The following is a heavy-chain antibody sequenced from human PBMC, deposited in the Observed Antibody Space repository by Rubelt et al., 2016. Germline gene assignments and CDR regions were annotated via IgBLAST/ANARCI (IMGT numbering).Heavy chain of an antibody. CDR2: INHSGST. CDR3: ARMAGIYYGMDV. J-gene: IGHJ6*02. Sequence: QVQLQQWGAGLLKPSETLSLTCAVYGGSFSGYYWSWIRQPPGKGLEWIGEINHSGSTNYNPSLKSRVTISLDTSKNQFSRKLGYESGADTAVYYCARMAGIYYGMDVWGQGTTVTVS. D-gene: IGHD5-24*01. V-gene: IGHV4-34*01. CDR1: GGSFSGYY.